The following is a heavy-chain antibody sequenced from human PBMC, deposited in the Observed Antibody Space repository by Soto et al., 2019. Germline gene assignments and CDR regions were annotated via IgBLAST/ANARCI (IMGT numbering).Heavy chain of an antibody. V-gene: IGHV4-34*01. D-gene: IGHD6-13*01. CDR3: ARGGDTGSWYYFQY. CDR1: GGSFSGYY. CDR2: INHSGTT. J-gene: IGHJ4*02. Sequence: KLPETLSLTCAVYGGSFSGYYWSWIRQPPGKGLEWIGEINHSGTTNYNPSLKSRVTLSVDTSKNQFSLELNSVTAADTAVYYCARGGDTGSWYYFQYWGQGSLVTVSS.